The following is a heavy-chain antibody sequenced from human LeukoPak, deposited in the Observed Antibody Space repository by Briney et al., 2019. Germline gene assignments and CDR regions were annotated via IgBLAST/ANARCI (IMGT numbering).Heavy chain of an antibody. J-gene: IGHJ4*02. Sequence: PGGSLRLSCAASGLPFSDYYMSWIRQAPGKGLEWVSYISSRGSTIYYADSVKGRFTISRDNAKNSLYLQMNSLRAEDTAMYYCARYGSGSNFDYWGQGTLVTVSS. D-gene: IGHD3-10*01. CDR3: ARYGSGSNFDY. CDR2: ISSRGSTI. V-gene: IGHV3-11*01. CDR1: GLPFSDYY.